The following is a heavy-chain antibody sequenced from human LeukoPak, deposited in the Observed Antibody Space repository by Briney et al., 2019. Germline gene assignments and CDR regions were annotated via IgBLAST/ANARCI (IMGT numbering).Heavy chain of an antibody. D-gene: IGHD1-26*01. CDR1: GFTFSSYA. J-gene: IGHJ4*02. CDR2: ISYDGSNK. CDR3: ARDRQYSGSHLDY. Sequence: GGSLRLSCAASGFTFSSYAMHWVRQAPGKGLEWVAVISYDGSNKYYADSVKGRFTISRDNSKNTLYLQMNSLRAEDTAVYYCARDRQYSGSHLDYWGQGTLVTVSS. V-gene: IGHV3-30*04.